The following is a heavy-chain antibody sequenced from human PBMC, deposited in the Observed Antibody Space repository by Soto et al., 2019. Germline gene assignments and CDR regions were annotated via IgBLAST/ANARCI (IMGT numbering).Heavy chain of an antibody. CDR3: ASMLDHYYFDY. CDR1: GGTFSSYA. D-gene: IGHD1-1*01. V-gene: IGHV1-69*12. J-gene: IGHJ4*02. CDR2: ITPIFGTA. Sequence: QVQLVQSGAEVKKPGSSVKVSCKASGGTFSSYAISWVRQAPGQGLEWMGGITPIFGTADYAQKFQGRVTITADESTSTAYMELSSLRSEDTAVYYCASMLDHYYFDYWGQGTLVTVSS.